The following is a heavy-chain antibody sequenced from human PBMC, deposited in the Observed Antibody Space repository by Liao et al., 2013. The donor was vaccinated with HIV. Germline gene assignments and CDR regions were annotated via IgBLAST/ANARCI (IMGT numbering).Heavy chain of an antibody. CDR1: GGSISSYY. CDR2: IYYSGST. Sequence: QVQLQESGPGLVKPSETLSLTCTVSGGSISSYYWSWIRQPPGKGLEWIGYIYYSGSTNYNPSLKSRVTISVDTSKNQFSLKLSSVTAADTAVYYCAREDRLGWLNWFDPWGQGTLVTVSS. V-gene: IGHV4-59*01. CDR3: AREDRLGWLNWFDP. D-gene: IGHD4-23*01. J-gene: IGHJ5*02.